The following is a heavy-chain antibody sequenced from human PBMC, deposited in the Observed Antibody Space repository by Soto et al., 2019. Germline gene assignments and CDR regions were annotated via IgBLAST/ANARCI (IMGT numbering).Heavy chain of an antibody. CDR3: PRGISGYELMPYYFDY. D-gene: IGHD5-12*01. CDR2: IRGKAYGGTT. V-gene: IGHV3-49*03. J-gene: IGHJ4*02. Sequence: PGGSLRLSCTASGFTFGGYAMSWFRQAPGKGLEWVGFIRGKAYGGTTEYAASVQGRFTISRDDSKSIAYLQVNSLETEDTAVYYCPRGISGYELMPYYFDYWGQGTLVTVSS. CDR1: GFTFGGYA.